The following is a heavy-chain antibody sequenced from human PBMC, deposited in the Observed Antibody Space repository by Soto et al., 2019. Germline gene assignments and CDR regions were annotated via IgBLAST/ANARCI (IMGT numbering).Heavy chain of an antibody. J-gene: IGHJ4*02. Sequence: GGSLRLSCAASGFTFSSYAMSWVCQAPGKGLEWVSAISGSGGSTYYADSVKGRFTISRDNSKNTLYLQMNSLRAEDTAVYYCAKDYLSWNQYYFDYWGQGTLVTVSS. CDR2: ISGSGGST. CDR1: GFTFSSYA. CDR3: AKDYLSWNQYYFDY. V-gene: IGHV3-23*01. D-gene: IGHD1-1*01.